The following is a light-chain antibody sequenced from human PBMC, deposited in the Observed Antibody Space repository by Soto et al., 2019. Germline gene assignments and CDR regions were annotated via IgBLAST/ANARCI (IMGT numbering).Light chain of an antibody. Sequence: QSVLTQPPSASGTPGQRVTISCSGTSSNIGNNYVCWYQKLPGTAPNLLIYRNNQPPSGVPDRFSGSKSGTSASLAISGLPSDDEADYSCAAWDDSLSGVVFGGGTKLTVL. CDR2: RNN. CDR3: AAWDDSLSGVV. J-gene: IGLJ2*01. V-gene: IGLV1-47*01. CDR1: SSNIGNNY.